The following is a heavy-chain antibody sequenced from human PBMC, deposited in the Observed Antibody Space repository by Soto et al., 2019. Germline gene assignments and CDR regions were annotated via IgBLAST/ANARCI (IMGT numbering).Heavy chain of an antibody. V-gene: IGHV1-18*01. CDR3: ARDLDCSSTGCYAARFDP. D-gene: IGHD2-2*01. CDR2: ISTHNGNT. Sequence: QVQLVQSGAEVKKPGASVKVSCKASGYTFTNYGITWVRQAPGQGLEWMGWISTHNGNTKYAQNLQGRVTMTTDTSTTTAYMDLRSLRFDDTAVYYCARDLDCSSTGCYAARFDPWGQGTLVTVSS. CDR1: GYTFTNYG. J-gene: IGHJ5*02.